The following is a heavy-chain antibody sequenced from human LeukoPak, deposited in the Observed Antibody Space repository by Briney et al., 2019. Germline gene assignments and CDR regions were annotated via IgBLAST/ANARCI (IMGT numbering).Heavy chain of an antibody. Sequence: GGSLRLSCEGSGFPFSSSEMNWLSQAPGKGLEWVSHIDSSGITIYYADSVKCRFTISRDNAKNSIYLQMDSLRVEDTAIYYCARDSVGDLLDYWGQGTPVTVSS. V-gene: IGHV3-48*03. D-gene: IGHD4-17*01. CDR2: IDSSGITI. CDR3: ARDSVGDLLDY. J-gene: IGHJ4*02. CDR1: GFPFSSSE.